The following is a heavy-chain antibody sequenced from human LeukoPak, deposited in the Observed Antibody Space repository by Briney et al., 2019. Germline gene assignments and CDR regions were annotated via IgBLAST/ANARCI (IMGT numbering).Heavy chain of an antibody. D-gene: IGHD1-26*01. CDR1: GFTVSSNY. J-gene: IGHJ4*02. Sequence: PGGSLRLSCAASGFTVSSNYMSWVRQAPGKGLERVSTISGSGGSTYYVDSVKGRFTISRDNSKNTLYLQMNSLRAEDTAVYYCAKGDTTWELPHDYWGQGTLVTVSS. CDR2: ISGSGGST. CDR3: AKGDTTWELPHDY. V-gene: IGHV3-23*01.